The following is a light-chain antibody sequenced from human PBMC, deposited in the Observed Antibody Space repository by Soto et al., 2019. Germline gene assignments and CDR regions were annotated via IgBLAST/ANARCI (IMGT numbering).Light chain of an antibody. CDR2: GGS. V-gene: IGKV3-20*01. Sequence: EIVMTQSPATVSVSPGERVTLSFRASQSVSSNLAWYQQKPGQAPRLLIYGGSSRATGIPVRFSGSGSETDFTLTITRLEPEDFAVYYCQQYSSSRTFGQGTKVHI. CDR3: QQYSSSRT. CDR1: QSVSSN. J-gene: IGKJ1*01.